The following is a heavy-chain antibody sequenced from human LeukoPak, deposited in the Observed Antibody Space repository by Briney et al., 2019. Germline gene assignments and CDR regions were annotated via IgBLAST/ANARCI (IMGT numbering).Heavy chain of an antibody. CDR1: GFTFSSYA. V-gene: IGHV3-23*01. CDR2: ISGSGGST. D-gene: IGHD3-22*01. Sequence: GGSLRLSCAASGFTFSSYAMSWVRQAPGKGLGWVSVISGSGGSTYYADSVKDRSTISRDNSKNALYLQMNSLRAEDTAVYYCAKEGSYYYDSSDYYYPFEYWGQGTLVTVSS. CDR3: AKEGSYYYDSSDYYYPFEY. J-gene: IGHJ4*02.